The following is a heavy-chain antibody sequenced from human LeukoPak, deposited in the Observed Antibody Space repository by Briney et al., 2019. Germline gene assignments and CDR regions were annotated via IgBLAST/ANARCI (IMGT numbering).Heavy chain of an antibody. V-gene: IGHV4-61*05. J-gene: IGHJ2*01. CDR3: ARVYYGRTYDYWYFDL. Sequence: SETLSLTCTVSACSISSSSYYWGWIRQPPGKGLEWIGYIFYSGSTNYNPSLKSRVTISLDTSKNQFSLKLSSVTAADPAVYFCARVYYGRTYDYWYFDLWGRGNLVTVSS. CDR2: IFYSGST. D-gene: IGHD3-10*01. CDR1: ACSISSSSYY.